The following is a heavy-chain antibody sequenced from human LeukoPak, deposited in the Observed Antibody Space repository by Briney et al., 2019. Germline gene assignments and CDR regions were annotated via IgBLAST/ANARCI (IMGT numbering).Heavy chain of an antibody. D-gene: IGHD2-21*01. CDR1: GFSFSSNW. CDR3: AKDRYWSIDY. Sequence: GGSLRLSCAASGFSFSSNWMHWVRHAPGQGLVWVSRIKGDGISTNYADSVKGRFTISRDIAKNTLYLQMNSLRAEDTGVYYCAKDRYWSIDYWGRGTLVTVSS. V-gene: IGHV3-74*01. J-gene: IGHJ4*02. CDR2: IKGDGIST.